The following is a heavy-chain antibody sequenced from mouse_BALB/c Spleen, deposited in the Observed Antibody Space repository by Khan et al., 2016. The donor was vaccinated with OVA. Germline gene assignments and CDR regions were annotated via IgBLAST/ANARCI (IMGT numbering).Heavy chain of an antibody. D-gene: IGHD2-2*01. V-gene: IGHV1S135*01. J-gene: IGHJ3*01. CDR2: VDPFSGGT. CDR1: GYSFTSYY. CDR3: TRHGYVAWFAY. Sequence: VQLQQSGPELMKPGASVKISCKASGYSFTSYYLHWVMQSPGEGLEWIGYVDPFSGGTTYNQKFRGKATLTVDKSSSTAYMHLSNMTSEDSAVYYCTRHGYVAWFAYWGQGTLVTVSA.